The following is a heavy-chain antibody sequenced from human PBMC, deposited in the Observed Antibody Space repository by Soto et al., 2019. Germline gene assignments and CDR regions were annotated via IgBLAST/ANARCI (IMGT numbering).Heavy chain of an antibody. Sequence: PVGSVRLSCAASGFNVNSDYMNWVRQTPGKGLEWVASIYSGETTYYADSVRGRFTISSDKSKNTLYFQLSSLRIEDTAVYYCTRDGRGLGRLSLFEYWGQGVLVTVSS. CDR1: GFNVNSDY. D-gene: IGHD2-21*02. CDR3: TRDGRGLGRLSLFEY. V-gene: IGHV3-53*01. CDR2: IYSGETT. J-gene: IGHJ4*02.